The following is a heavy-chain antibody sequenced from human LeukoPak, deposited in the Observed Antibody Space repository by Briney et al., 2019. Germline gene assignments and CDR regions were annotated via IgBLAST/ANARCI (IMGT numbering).Heavy chain of an antibody. Sequence: PSGTLSLTCAVSGYSISSGYYWGWIRPPPGKGLEWIGSIYHSGNTYYNPSLKSRVTISVGTSKNQFSLKLSSVTAADTAVFYCARSRNWNYVRAFDIWGQGTVVTVSS. J-gene: IGHJ3*02. CDR1: GYSISSGYY. CDR2: IYHSGNT. CDR3: ARSRNWNYVRAFDI. D-gene: IGHD1-7*01. V-gene: IGHV4-38-2*01.